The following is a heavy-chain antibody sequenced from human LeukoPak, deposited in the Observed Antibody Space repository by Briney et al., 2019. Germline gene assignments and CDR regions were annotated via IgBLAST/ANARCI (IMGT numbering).Heavy chain of an antibody. J-gene: IGHJ4*02. CDR1: GGSISSGGYY. D-gene: IGHD3-22*01. Sequence: SETLSLTCTVSGGSISSGGYYWSWIRQPPGKGLEWIGYIYHSGSTYYNPSLKSRVTISVDTSKNQFSLKLSSVTAADTAVYYCARRRHYYDSSGYYGFDYWGQGTLVTVSS. CDR2: IYHSGST. V-gene: IGHV4-30-2*01. CDR3: ARRRHYYDSSGYYGFDY.